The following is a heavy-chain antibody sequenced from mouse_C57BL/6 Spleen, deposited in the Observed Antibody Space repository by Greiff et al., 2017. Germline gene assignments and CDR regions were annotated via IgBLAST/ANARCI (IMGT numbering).Heavy chain of an antibody. CDR2: IRNKANNHAT. J-gene: IGHJ1*03. D-gene: IGHD2-5*01. CDR1: GFTFSDAW. Sequence: EVKVEESGGGLVRPGGSMKLSCAASGFTFSDAWMDWVRQSPEKGLEWVAEIRNKANNHATYYAESVKGRFTISRDDSKSNVYLQMNNLRAEDTGIEYCTRSSSYSNYVGYFDVWGTGTTVTVSS. V-gene: IGHV6-6*01. CDR3: TRSSSYSNYVGYFDV.